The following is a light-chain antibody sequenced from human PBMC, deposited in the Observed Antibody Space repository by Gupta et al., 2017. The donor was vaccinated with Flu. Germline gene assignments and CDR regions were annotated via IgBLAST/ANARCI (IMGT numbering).Light chain of an antibody. CDR3: QSWDSLSDYMA. Sequence: SYVLTQPPSESVAPGQTARITCGGDNIESKSVRWYQHQPGQAPVLVVYDDTDRPSGIPERFSGSNSGNTATLTISRVEAGDEADYYCQSWDSLSDYMAFGGGTKLTVL. CDR1: NIESKS. V-gene: IGLV3-21*02. J-gene: IGLJ2*01. CDR2: DDT.